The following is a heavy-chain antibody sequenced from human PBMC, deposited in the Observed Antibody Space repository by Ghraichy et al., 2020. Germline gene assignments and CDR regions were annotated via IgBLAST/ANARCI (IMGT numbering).Heavy chain of an antibody. V-gene: IGHV4-34*01. Sequence: ETLSLTCAVYGGSFSGYYWSWIRQPPGKGLEWIGEINHSGSTNYNPSLKSRVTISVDTSKNQFSLKLSSVTAADTAVYYCARGYPGSMVRGTNWFDPWGQGTLVTVSS. D-gene: IGHD3-10*01. CDR2: INHSGST. J-gene: IGHJ5*02. CDR1: GGSFSGYY. CDR3: ARGYPGSMVRGTNWFDP.